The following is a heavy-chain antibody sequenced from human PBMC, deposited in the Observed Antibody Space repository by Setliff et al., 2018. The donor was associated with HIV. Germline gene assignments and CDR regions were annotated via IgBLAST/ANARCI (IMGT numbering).Heavy chain of an antibody. CDR3: ARVSITYWYSIPTFYYYYMDV. D-gene: IGHD2-15*01. CDR1: GGSFSGYY. J-gene: IGHJ6*03. Sequence: SETLSLTCAVYGGSFSGYYWIWIRQPPGKGLEWIGEINHSGSTNYNPSLKSRVTISVDTSKNQFSLKLSSVTAADTAMYYCARVSITYWYSIPTFYYYYMDVWGKGTKVTVSS. CDR2: INHSGST. V-gene: IGHV4-34*01.